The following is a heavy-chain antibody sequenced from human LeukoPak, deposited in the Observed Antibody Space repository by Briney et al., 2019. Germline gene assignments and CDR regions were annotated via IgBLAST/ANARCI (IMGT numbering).Heavy chain of an antibody. CDR2: ISAYNGNT. V-gene: IGHV1-18*01. Sequence: ASVKVSCKASGYTFTSYGISWVRQAPGQGLEWMGWISAYNGNTNYAQKLQGRVTMTTDTSTSTAYMELRSLRSDDTAVYYCARERLITIFGVVTISAGMDVWGKGTTVTVSS. J-gene: IGHJ6*04. CDR1: GYTFTSYG. CDR3: ARERLITIFGVVTISAGMDV. D-gene: IGHD3-3*01.